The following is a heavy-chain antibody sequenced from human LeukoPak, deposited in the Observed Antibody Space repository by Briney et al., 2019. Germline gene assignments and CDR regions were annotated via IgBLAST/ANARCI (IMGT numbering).Heavy chain of an antibody. D-gene: IGHD3-22*01. CDR2: IWYDGSNK. V-gene: IGHV3-33*01. CDR3: ARDRDYYDSSGYDY. Sequence: GGSLRLSCAASGFTFSSYGMHWVRQAPGKGLEWVAVIWYDGSNKYYADSVKGRFTISRDNSKNTPYLQMNSLRAEDTAVYYCARDRDYYDSSGYDYWGQGTLVTVSS. J-gene: IGHJ4*02. CDR1: GFTFSSYG.